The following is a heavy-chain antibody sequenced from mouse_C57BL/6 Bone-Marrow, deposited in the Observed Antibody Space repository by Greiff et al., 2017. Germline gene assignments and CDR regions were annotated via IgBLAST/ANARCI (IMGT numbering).Heavy chain of an antibody. CDR2: IDPTDSET. CDR3: DRTDYFDY. Sequence: QVQLQQSGAELVKPGSSVKLSCKASGYTFTSYWMHWVKQRPRQGLEWIGNIDPTDSETHYNQKFKDKATLTVDKSSSTAYMQLRSLTSEDSAVYYCDRTDYFDYGGQGTAPTVSA. J-gene: IGHJ2*01. CDR1: GYTFTSYW. V-gene: IGHV1-52*01.